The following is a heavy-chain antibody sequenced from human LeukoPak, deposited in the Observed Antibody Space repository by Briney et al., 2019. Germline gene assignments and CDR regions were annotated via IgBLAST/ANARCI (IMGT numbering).Heavy chain of an antibody. CDR1: GGTFSIYA. J-gene: IGHJ5*02. V-gene: IGHV1-69*13. Sequence: GASVSVSFTASGGTFSIYAISWVRQAPGQGREGMGGIIPIFGTANYAQKFQGRVTITADESTSTAYMELSSLRSEDTAVYYCARGSRIDYGDYSRFDPWGQGTLVTVSS. CDR3: ARGSRIDYGDYSRFDP. D-gene: IGHD4-17*01. CDR2: IIPIFGTA.